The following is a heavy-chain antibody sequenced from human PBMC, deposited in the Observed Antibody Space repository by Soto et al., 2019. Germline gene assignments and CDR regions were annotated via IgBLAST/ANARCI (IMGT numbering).Heavy chain of an antibody. CDR3: ATPASPTYGDYYFDY. CDR1: GGTFSSYA. J-gene: IGHJ4*02. Sequence: SVKVSCKASGGTFSSYAISWVRQAPGQGLEWMGGIIPIFGTANYAQKFQGRVTITADKSTSTAYMELSSLRSEDTAVYYCATPASPTYGDYYFDYWGQGTLVTVSS. V-gene: IGHV1-69*06. CDR2: IIPIFGTA. D-gene: IGHD4-17*01.